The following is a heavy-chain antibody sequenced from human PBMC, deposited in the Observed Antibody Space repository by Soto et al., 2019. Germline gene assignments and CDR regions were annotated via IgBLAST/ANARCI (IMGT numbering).Heavy chain of an antibody. V-gene: IGHV4-31*03. D-gene: IGHD2-2*01. CDR1: GGSISSGGYY. Sequence: SETLSLTCTVSGGSISSGGYYWSWIRQHPGKGLEWIGYIYYSGSTYYNPSLKSRVTISVDTSKNQFSLKLSSVTAADTAVYYCARATWITRGPAAMKYYFDYWGQGTLVTVSS. CDR2: IYYSGST. CDR3: ARATWITRGPAAMKYYFDY. J-gene: IGHJ4*02.